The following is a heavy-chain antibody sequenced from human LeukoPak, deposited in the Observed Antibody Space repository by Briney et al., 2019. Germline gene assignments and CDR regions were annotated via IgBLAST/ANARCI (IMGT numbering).Heavy chain of an antibody. CDR1: GYTFTGYY. J-gene: IGHJ4*02. CDR2: INPNSGGT. Sequence: GASVKVSCKASGYTFTGYYMHWVRQAPGQGLEWMGWINPNSGGTNYAQKFQGRVTMTRDTSISTAYMELSRLRSDDTAAYYCARASAPIVVVPAAPDYWGQGTLVTVSS. D-gene: IGHD2-2*01. CDR3: ARASAPIVVVPAAPDY. V-gene: IGHV1-2*02.